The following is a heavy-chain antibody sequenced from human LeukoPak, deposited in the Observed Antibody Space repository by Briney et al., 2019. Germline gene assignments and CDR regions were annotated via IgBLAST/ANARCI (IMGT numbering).Heavy chain of an antibody. Sequence: SGGSLRLSCAASGFSFNNYGMHWVRQAPGKGLEWVAFIQYDGSNKYYADSVKGRFTISRDNSKNTLYVQMKSLRAEDTAVYYCAKGGPYYYDNAFDIWGQGTMVTVSS. CDR1: GFSFNNYG. D-gene: IGHD3-22*01. CDR3: AKGGPYYYDNAFDI. J-gene: IGHJ3*02. CDR2: IQYDGSNK. V-gene: IGHV3-30*02.